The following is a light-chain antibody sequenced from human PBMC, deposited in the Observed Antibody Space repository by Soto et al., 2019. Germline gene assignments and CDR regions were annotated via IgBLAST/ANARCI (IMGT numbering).Light chain of an antibody. CDR3: QHYNEWPLT. CDR2: GAS. CDR1: QSVSTN. Sequence: IVMTQSPATLSVSPGERATLSCGASQSVSTNLAWYQQKPGRGPRLLIFGASNRAIGIPARFSGSGSGTHFTLTINNLQSEDSAVYFCQHYNEWPLTFGGGTKVDIK. J-gene: IGKJ4*01. V-gene: IGKV3-15*01.